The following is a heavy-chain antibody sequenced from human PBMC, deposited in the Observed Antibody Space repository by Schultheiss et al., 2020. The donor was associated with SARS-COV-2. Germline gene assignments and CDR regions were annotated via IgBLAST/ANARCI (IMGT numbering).Heavy chain of an antibody. J-gene: IGHJ4*02. D-gene: IGHD5-24*01. CDR1: GFTLSSYD. CDR3: ARGGYNYFGY. V-gene: IGHV3-48*02. Sequence: GGSLRLSCAASGFTLSSYDVNWVRQAPGKGLEWVSYISASGGKIYYADSVKGRFTISRDNVRNSVYLQMNSLRDEDTAVYYCARGGYNYFGYWGQGTLVTVSS. CDR2: ISASGGKI.